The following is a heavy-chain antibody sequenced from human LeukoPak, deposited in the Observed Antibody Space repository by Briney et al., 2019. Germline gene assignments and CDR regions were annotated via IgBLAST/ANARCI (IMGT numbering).Heavy chain of an antibody. V-gene: IGHV3-30-3*01. CDR3: ARGGTYYEMDYYYGMDV. Sequence: GGSLRLSCAASGFTFSSYAMHWVRQAPGKGLEWVAVMSYDGSNKYYADSVEGRFTISGDNSKNTLYLQMNSLRAEDTAVYYCARGGTYYEMDYYYGMDVWGQGTTVTVSS. J-gene: IGHJ6*02. CDR2: MSYDGSNK. CDR1: GFTFSSYA. D-gene: IGHD3-3*01.